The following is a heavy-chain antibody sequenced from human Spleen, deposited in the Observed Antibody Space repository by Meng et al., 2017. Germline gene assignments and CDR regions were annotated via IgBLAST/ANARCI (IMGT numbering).Heavy chain of an antibody. J-gene: IGHJ4*02. Sequence: QVRLCQLGAEVKKPGPSVKVSRKPSGYTFNAYYIHWVRQAPGQGLEWMGRINPYSDDTHYAQNFHDRVTMTSDTSISTAYMELSRLRSDDTAVYYCVRDEDISAAGYLFGDYWGQGTLVTVSS. CDR2: INPYSDDT. D-gene: IGHD6-13*01. CDR3: VRDEDISAAGYLFGDY. CDR1: GYTFNAYY. V-gene: IGHV1-2*06.